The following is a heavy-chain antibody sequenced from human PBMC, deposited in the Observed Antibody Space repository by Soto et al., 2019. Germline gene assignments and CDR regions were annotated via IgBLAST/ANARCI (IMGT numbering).Heavy chain of an antibody. CDR3: VRGGYSGYVSY. V-gene: IGHV3-11*01. D-gene: IGHD5-12*01. CDR2: ISNSGSAT. J-gene: IGHJ4*02. CDR1: GFTFSDFY. Sequence: GGSLRLSCAASGFTFSDFYMSWIRQAPGKGLEWVSYISNSGSATYAESVEGRFTISRDNPKNSLYLQMNSLRAEDAAMYYCVRGGYSGYVSYWGQGTLVTVSS.